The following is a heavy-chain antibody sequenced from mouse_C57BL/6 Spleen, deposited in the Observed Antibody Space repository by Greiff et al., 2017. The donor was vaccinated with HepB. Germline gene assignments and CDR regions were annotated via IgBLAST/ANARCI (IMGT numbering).Heavy chain of an antibody. D-gene: IGHD1-1*01. CDR1: GYTFTDYE. V-gene: IGHV1-15*01. CDR2: IDPETGGT. J-gene: IGHJ1*03. CDR3: TRLGYYGSLGYFDV. Sequence: QVQLQQSGAELVRPGASVTLSCKASGYTFTDYEMHWVKHTPVHGLEWIGAIDPETGGTAYNQKFKGKAILTADKSSSTAYMELRSLTSEDSAVYYCTRLGYYGSLGYFDVWGTGTTVTVSS.